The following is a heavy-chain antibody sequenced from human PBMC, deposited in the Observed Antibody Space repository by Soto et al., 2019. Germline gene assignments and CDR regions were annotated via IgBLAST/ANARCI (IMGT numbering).Heavy chain of an antibody. V-gene: IGHV1-18*01. D-gene: IGHD4-17*01. Sequence: QVQLVQSGAAVKKPGASVKVSCKASGYTFTRYSISWVRQAPGQGLEWMGWISSYNGNTIYAPSFRGRVTINTHTPTSTAYVELRSLRSDDTAVYYCARDSSTVSANWLDPWGQGTLVTVSS. CDR1: GYTFTRYS. J-gene: IGHJ5*02. CDR3: ARDSSTVSANWLDP. CDR2: ISSYNGNT.